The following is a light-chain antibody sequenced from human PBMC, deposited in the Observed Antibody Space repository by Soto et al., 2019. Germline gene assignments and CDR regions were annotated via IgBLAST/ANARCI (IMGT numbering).Light chain of an antibody. CDR1: QIISSW. Sequence: DIQMTQSPSSLSASVGDRVTITCRASQIISSWLAWYQQKPGKAPKLLIYDASSLASGVPSRFSGSGSGTEFTLTISSLQPDDFATYYCQQYNSYSWTFGQGTKLEIK. V-gene: IGKV1-5*01. CDR2: DAS. CDR3: QQYNSYSWT. J-gene: IGKJ1*01.